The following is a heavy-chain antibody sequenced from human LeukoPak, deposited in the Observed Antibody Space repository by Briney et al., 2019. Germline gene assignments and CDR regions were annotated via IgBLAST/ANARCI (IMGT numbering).Heavy chain of an antibody. CDR2: IYYSGST. J-gene: IGHJ4*02. CDR1: GGSISSYY. V-gene: IGHV4-59*08. Sequence: SETLSLTCTVSGGSISSYYWSWIRQPPGKGLEWIGYIYYSGSTNYNPSLKSRVTISVDTSKNQFSLKLSSVTAADTAVYYCARLPGYSSSCIDYWGQGTLVTVSS. D-gene: IGHD6-13*01. CDR3: ARLPGYSSSCIDY.